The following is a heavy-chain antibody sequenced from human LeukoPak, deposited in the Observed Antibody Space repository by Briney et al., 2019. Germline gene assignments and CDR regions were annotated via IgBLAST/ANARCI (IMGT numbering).Heavy chain of an antibody. CDR2: TYTSGSS. CDR3: AKDISGWYGSFAFDI. V-gene: IGHV3-53*01. D-gene: IGHD6-19*01. CDR1: GFSVSGNH. J-gene: IGHJ3*02. Sequence: GGSLRLSCAASGFSVSGNHMSWVRQAPGKGLEWVSVTYTSGSSYYSDSVKGRFTISRDNSKNTLYLQMNSLRAEDTAVYYCAKDISGWYGSFAFDIWGQGTMVTVSS.